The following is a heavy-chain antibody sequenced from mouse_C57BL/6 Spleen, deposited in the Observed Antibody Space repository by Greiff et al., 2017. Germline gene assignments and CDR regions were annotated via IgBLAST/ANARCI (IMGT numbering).Heavy chain of an antibody. CDR3: ARSHNYYGSSYFDY. Sequence: QVQLQQPGAELVKPGASVKLSCKASGYTFTSYWMHWVKQRPGQGLEWIGEIDPSGSYTNYNQKFKGKATLPVDTSSSTAYMQLSSLTSEDSAVYYCARSHNYYGSSYFDYWGQGTTLTVSS. CDR1: GYTFTSYW. D-gene: IGHD1-1*01. V-gene: IGHV1-50*01. J-gene: IGHJ2*01. CDR2: IDPSGSYT.